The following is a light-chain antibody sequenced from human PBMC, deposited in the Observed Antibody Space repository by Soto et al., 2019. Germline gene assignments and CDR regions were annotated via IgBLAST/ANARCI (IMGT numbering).Light chain of an antibody. CDR2: RNN. V-gene: IGLV1-47*01. CDR3: AAWDDSLSGHVV. CDR1: SSNIGSNY. Sequence: QSVLTQPPSASGTPGQRVTISCSGSSSNIGSNYVYWYQQLPGTAPKLLIYRNNQRPSGVSDRFSGSKSGTSASLAISGLRSEDEADYYCAAWDDSLSGHVVFGGGTKVTVL. J-gene: IGLJ2*01.